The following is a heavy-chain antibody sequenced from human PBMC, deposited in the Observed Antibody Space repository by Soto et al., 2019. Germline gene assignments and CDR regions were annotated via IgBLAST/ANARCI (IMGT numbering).Heavy chain of an antibody. J-gene: IGHJ6*02. CDR1: GGSVSSCSYY. Sequence: SETLSLTCTVSGGSVSSCSYYWSWIRQPPGKGLEWIGYIYYSESTNYNPSLKSRVTISVDTSKNQFSLKLSSVTTADTAVYYCARDHFNWNYAYYYGMDVWRQGTTVSV. V-gene: IGHV4-61*01. CDR2: IYYSEST. CDR3: ARDHFNWNYAYYYGMDV. D-gene: IGHD1-7*01.